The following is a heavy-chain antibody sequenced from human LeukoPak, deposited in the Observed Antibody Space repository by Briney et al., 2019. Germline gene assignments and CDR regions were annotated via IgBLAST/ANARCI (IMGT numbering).Heavy chain of an antibody. J-gene: IGHJ4*02. CDR3: AKESTRIAAAGTFDY. V-gene: IGHV3-23*01. D-gene: IGHD6-13*01. CDR2: ISGSGDST. CDR1: GFTFSSYG. Sequence: TGGSLRLSCAASGFTFSSYGMSWVRQAPGKGLEWVSAISGSGDSTYYADSVKGRFTISRDNFKNALYLQMNSLRAEDTAVYYCAKESTRIAAAGTFDYWGQGTLVTVSS.